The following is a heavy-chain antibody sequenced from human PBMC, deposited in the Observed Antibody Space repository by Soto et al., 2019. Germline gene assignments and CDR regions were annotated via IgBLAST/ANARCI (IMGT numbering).Heavy chain of an antibody. V-gene: IGHV1-69*13. CDR1: GGTFSSYA. Sequence: ASVKVSCKASGGTFSSYAISWVRQAPGQGLEWMGGIIPIFGTANYAQKFQGRVTITADESTSTAYMELSSLRSEDTAVYYCARCPLRGYYYYGMDVWGQGTTVTVSS. J-gene: IGHJ6*02. D-gene: IGHD4-17*01. CDR3: ARCPLRGYYYYGMDV. CDR2: IIPIFGTA.